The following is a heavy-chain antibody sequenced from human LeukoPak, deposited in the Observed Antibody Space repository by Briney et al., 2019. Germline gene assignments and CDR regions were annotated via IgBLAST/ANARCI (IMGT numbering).Heavy chain of an antibody. CDR2: IYTSGST. D-gene: IGHD3-3*01. CDR1: GGSIDNGSYF. Sequence: SETLSLTCSVSGGSIDNGSYFWTWIRQSAGKGLEWIGHIYTSGSTNYNPSLKSRVTISVDTSKNQFSLKLSSVTAADTAVYYCARQTGAGLFILPGGQGTLVTVSS. CDR3: ARQTGAGLFILP. V-gene: IGHV4-61*09. J-gene: IGHJ4*02.